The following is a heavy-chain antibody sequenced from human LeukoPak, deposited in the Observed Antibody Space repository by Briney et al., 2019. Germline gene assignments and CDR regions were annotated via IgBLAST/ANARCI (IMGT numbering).Heavy chain of an antibody. CDR1: GGTFSSYA. CDR3: ARGPSLAAAGPYYYYMDV. V-gene: IGHV1-69*05. Sequence: SVKVSCKASGGTFSSYAISWVRQAPGQGLEWMGGIIPIFGTANYAQKFQGRVTITTDESTSTAYMELSSLRSEDTAVYYCARGPSLAAAGPYYYYMDVWGKGTTVAVSS. D-gene: IGHD6-13*01. J-gene: IGHJ6*03. CDR2: IIPIFGTA.